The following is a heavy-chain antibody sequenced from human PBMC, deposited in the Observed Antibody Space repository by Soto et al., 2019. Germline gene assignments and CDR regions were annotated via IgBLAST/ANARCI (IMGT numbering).Heavy chain of an antibody. CDR1: GGSISSGGYY. CDR3: AREEAAAGFPNWFDP. CDR2: IYYRGST. J-gene: IGHJ5*02. Sequence: QVQLQESGPGLVKPSQTLSLTCTVSGGSISSGGYYWSWIRQHPGKGLEWIGYIYYRGSTYYNPSLKSRVTISVDTSKNQFSLKLSSVTAADTAVYYCAREEAAAGFPNWFDPWGQGTLVTVSS. D-gene: IGHD6-13*01. V-gene: IGHV4-31*03.